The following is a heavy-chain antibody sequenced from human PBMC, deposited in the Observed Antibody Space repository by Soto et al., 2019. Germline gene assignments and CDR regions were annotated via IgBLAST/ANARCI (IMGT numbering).Heavy chain of an antibody. CDR1: GDSINSDKYY. D-gene: IGHD3-9*01. CDR2: IHFRGNT. Sequence: QLQLQESGPGLVKPSETLSLTCSVSGDSINSDKYYWGWIRQPPGKGLEWIGSIHFRGNTYYNPSIRTPVTISLDKSKFPVSLMLNSVTAADAAVYFCARLEGLATISYYFDFWGQGALVTVSS. J-gene: IGHJ4*02. CDR3: ARLEGLATISYYFDF. V-gene: IGHV4-39*01.